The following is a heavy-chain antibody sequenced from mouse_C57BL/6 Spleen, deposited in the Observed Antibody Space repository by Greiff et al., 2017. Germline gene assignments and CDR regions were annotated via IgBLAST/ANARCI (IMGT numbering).Heavy chain of an antibody. Sequence: QVQLQQSGAELVKPGASVKLSCKASGYTFTSYWMHWVKQRPGQGLEWIGMIHPNSGSTNYNEKFKSKATLTVDKSSSTAYMQLSSLTSEDSAVYYCARMGSSSYWYFDVWGTGTTVTVSS. V-gene: IGHV1-64*01. CDR3: ARMGSSSYWYFDV. D-gene: IGHD1-1*01. CDR1: GYTFTSYW. CDR2: IHPNSGST. J-gene: IGHJ1*03.